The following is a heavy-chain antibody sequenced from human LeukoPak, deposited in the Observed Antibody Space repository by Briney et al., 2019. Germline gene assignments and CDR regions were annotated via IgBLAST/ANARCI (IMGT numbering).Heavy chain of an antibody. CDR1: GDSVSSNSAA. D-gene: IGHD3-3*02. CDR3: GRDILARIDY. J-gene: IGHJ4*02. CDR2: TYYRSNWYN. V-gene: IGHV6-1*01. Sequence: SQTLSLTCAISGDSVSSNSAAWNWIRQSPSRGLEWLGRTYYRSNWYNDYAVSVRSRISISPDTSKNQFSLQLNSVTPEDTAVYYCGRDILARIDYWGQGTLVTVSS.